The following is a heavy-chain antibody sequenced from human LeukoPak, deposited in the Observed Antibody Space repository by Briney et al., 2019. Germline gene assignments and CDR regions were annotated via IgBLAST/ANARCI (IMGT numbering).Heavy chain of an antibody. D-gene: IGHD6-13*01. CDR2: ISYDGSNK. CDR1: GFTFSSYG. V-gene: IGHV3-30*18. Sequence: GGSLRLSCAASGFTFSSYGMHWVRQAPGKGLEWVAVISYDGSNKYYADSVKGRFTISRDNSKNTLYLQMNSLRAEDTAVYYCAKDRVTAAGYYFDYWGQGTLVTVSS. CDR3: AKDRVTAAGYYFDY. J-gene: IGHJ4*02.